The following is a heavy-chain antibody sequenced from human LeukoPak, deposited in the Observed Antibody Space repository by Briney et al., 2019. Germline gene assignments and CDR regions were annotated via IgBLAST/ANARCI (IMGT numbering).Heavy chain of an antibody. Sequence: ASVTVSFTPSGYTFTVYYLHWVRQAPGQALEWMGWISPNTGATIYAQNFQGRVTLSRDTSISTAYMDLSSLRSDDTAVYYCARDRVGSGWPRPFYFEFWGQGTLVTVSS. J-gene: IGHJ4*02. CDR2: ISPNTGAT. CDR3: ARDRVGSGWPRPFYFEF. V-gene: IGHV1-2*02. CDR1: GYTFTVYY. D-gene: IGHD6-19*01.